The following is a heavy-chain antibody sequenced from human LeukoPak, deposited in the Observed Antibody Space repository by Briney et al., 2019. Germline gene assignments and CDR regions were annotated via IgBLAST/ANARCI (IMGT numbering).Heavy chain of an antibody. J-gene: IGHJ3*02. CDR1: GFTFSSYW. V-gene: IGHV3-7*05. Sequence: PGGSLRLSCAASGFTFSSYWMSWVRQAPGKGLKWVANIKQDGSVKYYVDSVKGRFTISGDNAMNSLYLQMNSLRAEDTAVYYCAREPKKVNTVMFLPDAFDIWGQGTMVTVSS. CDR3: AREPKKVNTVMFLPDAFDI. CDR2: IKQDGSVK. D-gene: IGHD5-18*01.